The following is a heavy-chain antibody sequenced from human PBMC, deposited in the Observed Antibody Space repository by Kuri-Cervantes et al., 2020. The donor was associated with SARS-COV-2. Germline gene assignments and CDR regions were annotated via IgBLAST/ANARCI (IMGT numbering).Heavy chain of an antibody. J-gene: IGHJ1*01. V-gene: IGHV3-23*01. CDR2: ISGSGGST. Sequence: GGSLRLSCAASGFTFSSYAMSWVRQAPGKGLEWVSAISGSGGSTYYADSVKGRFTISRDNSKNTLYLQMNSLRAEDTAVYYCVKDHSIFDIVVVPAARAEYFQHWGQGNLVTVSS. D-gene: IGHD2-2*01. CDR1: GFTFSSYA. CDR3: VKDHSIFDIVVVPAARAEYFQH.